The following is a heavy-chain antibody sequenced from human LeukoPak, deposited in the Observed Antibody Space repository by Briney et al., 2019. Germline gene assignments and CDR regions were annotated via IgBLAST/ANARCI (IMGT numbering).Heavy chain of an antibody. D-gene: IGHD6-13*01. V-gene: IGHV3-21*01. CDR3: ARDPGSEQQLDAPFDY. CDR1: GFTFSSYS. CDR2: ISSSSSYI. Sequence: GGSLRLSCAASGFTFSSYSMNWVRQAPGKGLEWVSSISSSSSYIYYADSVKGRFTISGDNAKNSLYLQMNSLRAEDTAVYYCARDPGSEQQLDAPFDYWGQGTLVTVSS. J-gene: IGHJ4*02.